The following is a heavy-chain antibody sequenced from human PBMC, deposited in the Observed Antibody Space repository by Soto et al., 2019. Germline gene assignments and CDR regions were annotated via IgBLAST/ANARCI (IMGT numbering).Heavy chain of an antibody. CDR3: ARDGRGLGKLSLFEY. CDR1: GFNVNTDY. V-gene: IGHV3-53*01. J-gene: IGHJ4*02. CDR2: IYNGEST. D-gene: IGHD3-16*01. Sequence: PXGSLLLSGVASGFNVNTDYMNGVRQTPGKGLEWVSFIYNGESTQYADSVKGRFTISSDMTKNTLYLQMNSLRVEDTAVYYCARDGRGLGKLSLFEYWGQGTLVTVSS.